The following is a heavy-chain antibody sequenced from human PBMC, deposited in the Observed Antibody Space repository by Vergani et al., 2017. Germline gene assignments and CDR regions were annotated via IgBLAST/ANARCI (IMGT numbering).Heavy chain of an antibody. Sequence: EVQLLESGGGLVQPGGSLRLSCAASGFTFSSYAMSWVRQAPGKGLEWVSAISGSGGTTYYADSVKGRFTISRDNSKNTLYLQMNSLRAEDTAVYYCPKNSGSYYYYYGMDFWGQGTTVTVSS. J-gene: IGHJ6*02. CDR2: ISGSGGTT. CDR1: GFTFSSYA. V-gene: IGHV3-23*01. CDR3: PKNSGSYYYYYGMDF. D-gene: IGHD1-26*01.